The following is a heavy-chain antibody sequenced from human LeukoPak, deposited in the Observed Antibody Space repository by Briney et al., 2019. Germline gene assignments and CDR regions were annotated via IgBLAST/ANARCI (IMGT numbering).Heavy chain of an antibody. V-gene: IGHV1-8*01. Sequence: ASVKVSRKASGYTFTSYDINWVRQATGQGLEWMGWMNPNSGNTGYAQKFQGRVTMTRNTSISTAYMELSSLRSEDTAVYYCARVQAVRGVLYYYYYMDVWGKGTTVTISS. CDR2: MNPNSGNT. J-gene: IGHJ6*03. CDR1: GYTFTSYD. D-gene: IGHD3-10*01. CDR3: ARVQAVRGVLYYYYYMDV.